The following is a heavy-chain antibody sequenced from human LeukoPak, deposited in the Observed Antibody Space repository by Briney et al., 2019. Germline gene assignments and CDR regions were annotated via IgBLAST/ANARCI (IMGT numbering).Heavy chain of an antibody. CDR3: ARYFGDPQGMDV. D-gene: IGHD3-10*01. Sequence: GGSLRLSCAASGFTFSTYNMNWVRQAPGKGLEWVSHTSGSSSTICYADSVKGRFTISRDNAKSSLYLQMNSLRDEDTAVYYCARYFGDPQGMDVWGQGTTVTVSS. V-gene: IGHV3-48*02. J-gene: IGHJ6*02. CDR2: TSGSSSTI. CDR1: GFTFSTYN.